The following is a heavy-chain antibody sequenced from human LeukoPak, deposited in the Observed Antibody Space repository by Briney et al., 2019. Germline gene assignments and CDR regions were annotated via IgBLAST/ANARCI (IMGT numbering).Heavy chain of an antibody. CDR1: GFTFDDYA. CDR3: AKSYYPAAPGDFDI. Sequence: PGGSLRLSCAASGFTFDDYAMHWVRPAPGKGLEWVSCISWNSGTIGYADSLKGRFTISRDNAKISLHLQMNSLRAEDTALSYCAKSYYPAAPGDFDIWGQGTMVTVSS. J-gene: IGHJ3*02. D-gene: IGHD3-10*01. CDR2: ISWNSGTI. V-gene: IGHV3-9*01.